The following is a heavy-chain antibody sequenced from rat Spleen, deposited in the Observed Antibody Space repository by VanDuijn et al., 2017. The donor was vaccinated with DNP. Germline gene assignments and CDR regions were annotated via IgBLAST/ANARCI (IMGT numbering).Heavy chain of an antibody. D-gene: IGHD1-2*01. V-gene: IGHV2-27*01. J-gene: IGHJ2*01. Sequence: QVQLEESGPGLVQPSQTLSLTCTVSGFSLTNYHVNWVRQPPGKGLEWMGRIQSGGNTDYNSALKSRLSISRDTSKSQVFLEMNSVQTEDTAIYFCARHYTYWGQGVMVTVSS. CDR1: GFSLTNYH. CDR3: ARHYTY. CDR2: IQSGGNT.